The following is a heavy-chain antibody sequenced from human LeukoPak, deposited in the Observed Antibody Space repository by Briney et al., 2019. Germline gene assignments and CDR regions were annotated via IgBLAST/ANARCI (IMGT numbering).Heavy chain of an antibody. CDR2: ISYDGSNK. J-gene: IGHJ4*02. V-gene: IGHV3-30*18. CDR1: GFTFSTYN. Sequence: GGSLRLSCAASGFTFSTYNMNWVRQAPGKGLEWVAVISYDGSNKYYADSVKGRFTISRDNSKNTLYLQMNSLRAEDTAVYYCAKDNGSGSYYTSYFDYWGQGTLVTVSS. CDR3: AKDNGSGSYYTSYFDY. D-gene: IGHD3-10*01.